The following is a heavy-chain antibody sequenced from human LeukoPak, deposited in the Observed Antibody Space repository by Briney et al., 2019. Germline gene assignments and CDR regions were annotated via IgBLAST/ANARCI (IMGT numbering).Heavy chain of an antibody. J-gene: IGHJ4*02. CDR1: GGTFSSYA. V-gene: IGHV1-69*04. Sequence: ASVKVSCKASGGTFSSYAISWVRQAPGQGLEWMGRIIPILGIANYAQKFQGRVTITADKSTSTAYMELSSLRSEDTAVYYCARVYYYDSSFDYWGQGTLVTVSS. D-gene: IGHD3-22*01. CDR3: ARVYYYDSSFDY. CDR2: IIPILGIA.